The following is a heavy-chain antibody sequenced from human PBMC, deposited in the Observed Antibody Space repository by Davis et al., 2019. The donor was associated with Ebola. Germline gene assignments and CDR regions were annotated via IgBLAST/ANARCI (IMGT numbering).Heavy chain of an antibody. D-gene: IGHD6-19*01. CDR3: ARGGWYTYY. J-gene: IGHJ4*02. Sequence: PGGSLRLSCEASGFTLIKSWMTWVRQAPGRGLEWVANIKQDGSEKYYVDSVKGRFTISRDNAKNSLYLQMNSLRAEDTAVYYCARGGWYTYYWGQGTLVTVSS. CDR1: GFTLIKSW. CDR2: IKQDGSEK. V-gene: IGHV3-7*01.